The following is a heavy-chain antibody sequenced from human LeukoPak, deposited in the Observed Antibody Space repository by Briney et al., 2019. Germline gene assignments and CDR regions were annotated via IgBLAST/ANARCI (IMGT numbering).Heavy chain of an antibody. Sequence: GGSLRLSCAASEFTYSSYAMSWVRQAPGKGLEWVSAISGSGGSTYYADSVKGRFTISRDNSKNTLYLQMNSLRAEDTAVYYCAKDRNSVGSSYNYWGQRTLVTVSS. J-gene: IGHJ4*02. CDR1: EFTYSSYA. CDR3: AKDRNSVGSSYNY. V-gene: IGHV3-23*01. D-gene: IGHD6-6*01. CDR2: ISGSGGST.